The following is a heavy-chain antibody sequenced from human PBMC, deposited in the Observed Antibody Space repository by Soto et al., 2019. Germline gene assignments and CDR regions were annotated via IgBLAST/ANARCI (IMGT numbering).Heavy chain of an antibody. CDR2: ISSSGSTI. V-gene: IGHV3-11*01. CDR1: GFTFSDYY. Sequence: QVQLVESGGGLVKPGGSLRLSCAASGFTFSDYYMSWIRQAPGKGLEWVSYISSSGSTIYYAHCVKGRFTISRDNAKNSLYLEMNSLRAEDTAVYYCAREGIAAAGTRYNWFDPWGQGTLVTVSS. D-gene: IGHD6-13*01. CDR3: AREGIAAAGTRYNWFDP. J-gene: IGHJ5*02.